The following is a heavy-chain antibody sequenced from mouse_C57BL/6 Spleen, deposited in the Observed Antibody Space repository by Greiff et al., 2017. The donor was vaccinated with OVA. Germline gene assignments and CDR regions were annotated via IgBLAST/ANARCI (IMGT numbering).Heavy chain of an antibody. Sequence: QVQLQQPGAELVKPGASVKLSCKASGYTFTSYWMHWVKQRPGQGLEWIGMIHPNSGSTNYNEKFKSKATLTVDKSSSTAYMQLSSLTSEDSAVYYCVSTSKVVFDYWGQGTTLTVSS. CDR2: IHPNSGST. D-gene: IGHD1-1*01. CDR3: VSTSKVVFDY. V-gene: IGHV1-64*01. CDR1: GYTFTSYW. J-gene: IGHJ2*01.